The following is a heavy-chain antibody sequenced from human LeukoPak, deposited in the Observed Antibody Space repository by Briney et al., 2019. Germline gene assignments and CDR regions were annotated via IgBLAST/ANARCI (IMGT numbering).Heavy chain of an antibody. CDR1: GGSMSSAY. V-gene: IGHV4-4*07. Sequence: ASETLSLTCTVSGGSMSSAYWSWIRQPAGKGLGWIGRLSPSGSTNYNPSLKSRVTMSADTSKNQFSLKLTSVTAADTAVYYCARDPNSALWGQGTLVTVSS. D-gene: IGHD4-23*01. CDR2: LSPSGST. CDR3: ARDPNSAL. J-gene: IGHJ4*02.